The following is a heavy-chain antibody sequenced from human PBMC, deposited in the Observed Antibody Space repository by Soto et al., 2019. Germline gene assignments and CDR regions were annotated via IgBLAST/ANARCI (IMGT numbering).Heavy chain of an antibody. D-gene: IGHD6-13*01. J-gene: IGHJ2*01. CDR1: GFTFDDYT. Sequence: PGGSLRLSCAASGFTFDDYTMDWVRQAPGKGLEWVSLISWDGGSTYYADSVKGRFTISRDNSKNSLYLQMNSLRTEDTALYYCAKESSSSWSNWYFDLWGRGTLVTVSS. CDR2: ISWDGGST. V-gene: IGHV3-43*01. CDR3: AKESSSSWSNWYFDL.